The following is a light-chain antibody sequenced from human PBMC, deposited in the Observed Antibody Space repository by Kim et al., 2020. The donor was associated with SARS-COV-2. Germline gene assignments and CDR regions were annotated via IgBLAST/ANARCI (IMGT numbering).Light chain of an antibody. J-gene: IGKJ2*01. V-gene: IGKV3-15*01. Sequence: SVSPVESATRSCRASQSVSSNLAWYQQKPGQAPRLLIYGASPRATGIPARFSGSGSGTEFTLTISSLQSEDFAVYYCQQYNNWPYTFGQETKLEI. CDR2: GAS. CDR1: QSVSSN. CDR3: QQYNNWPYT.